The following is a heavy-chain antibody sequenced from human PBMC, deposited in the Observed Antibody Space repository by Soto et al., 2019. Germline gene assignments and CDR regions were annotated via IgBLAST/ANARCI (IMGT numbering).Heavy chain of an antibody. CDR1: GFIFSGYS. CDR2: ISGRDGNI. CDR3: AGDQGPNYMAV. Sequence: GGSLRLSCAASGFIFSGYSMNWVRQAPGKGLEWISYISGRDGNIYYADSVRGRFTISRDNAKNSVYLQMNSLRAEDTAVYYCAGDQGPNYMAVWGKGTTVTVSS. V-gene: IGHV3-48*04. J-gene: IGHJ6*03.